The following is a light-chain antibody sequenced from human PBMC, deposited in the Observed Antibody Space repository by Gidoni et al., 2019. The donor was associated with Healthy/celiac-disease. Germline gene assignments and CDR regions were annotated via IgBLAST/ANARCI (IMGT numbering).Light chain of an antibody. J-gene: IGLJ3*02. Sequence: SYELTQPPSVSVSPGQTARITCSGDALPKQSAYWYQQKPGQAPVLVIDKDSERSSGIPERFSGSSSGTTVTLTISGVQAEDEADYYCQSADSSGTYPDWVFGGGTKLTVL. CDR2: KDS. V-gene: IGLV3-25*03. CDR3: QSADSSGTYPDWV. CDR1: ALPKQS.